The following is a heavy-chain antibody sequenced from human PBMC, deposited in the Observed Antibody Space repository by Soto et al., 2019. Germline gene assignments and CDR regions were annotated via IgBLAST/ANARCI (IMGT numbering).Heavy chain of an antibody. Sequence: ASVKVSCKVSGYTLTELSMHWVRQAPGKGLEWMGGFDPEDGETIYAQKFQGRVTMTEDTSTDTAYMELSSLRSEDTAVYYCASGYCSSTSCYRGPWFDPWGQGTLVTVSS. V-gene: IGHV1-24*01. J-gene: IGHJ5*02. CDR3: ASGYCSSTSCYRGPWFDP. D-gene: IGHD2-2*02. CDR1: GYTLTELS. CDR2: FDPEDGET.